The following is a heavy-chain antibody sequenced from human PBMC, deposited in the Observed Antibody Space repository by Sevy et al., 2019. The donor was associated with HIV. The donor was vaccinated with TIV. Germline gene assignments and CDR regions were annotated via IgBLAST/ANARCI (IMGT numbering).Heavy chain of an antibody. J-gene: IGHJ3*01. CDR3: AKGTMVAAMDIQGPFDA. Sequence: GGSLRLSCAASGFTFDDYGMHWVRQAPGKGLEWVSGLTWTSSSITYADSVKGRFTGWRDNAKKSLNMQMTNLRTDDTAFYFCAKGTMVAAMDIQGPFDAWGQGTMVTVSS. D-gene: IGHD5-18*01. CDR1: GFTFDDYG. CDR2: LTWTSSSI. V-gene: IGHV3-9*01.